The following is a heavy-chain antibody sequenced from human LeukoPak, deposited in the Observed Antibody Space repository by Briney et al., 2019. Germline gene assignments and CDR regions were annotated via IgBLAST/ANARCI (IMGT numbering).Heavy chain of an antibody. J-gene: IGHJ4*02. V-gene: IGHV1-18*04. D-gene: IGHD3-10*01. Sequence: ASVKVSCKASGYTFTGYYMHWVRQAPGQGLEWMGGIIPIFGTANYAQKLQGRVTMTTDTSTSTAYMELRSLRSDDTAVYYCAREDYGSGSYYFDYWGQGTLVTVSS. CDR2: IIPIFGTA. CDR3: AREDYGSGSYYFDY. CDR1: GYTFTGYY.